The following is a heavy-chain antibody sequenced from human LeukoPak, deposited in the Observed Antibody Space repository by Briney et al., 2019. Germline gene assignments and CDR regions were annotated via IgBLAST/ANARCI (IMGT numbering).Heavy chain of an antibody. CDR3: ARIPLGYSGAYYFDY. V-gene: IGHV4-4*09. J-gene: IGHJ4*02. CDR2: ISSSGSV. D-gene: IGHD5-12*01. Sequence: SETLSLTCTVSRGSISGSIRSYYWSWLRQPPGKGREWIGYISSSGSVNDNPSLRSRVTISVDTSKNQFFLNLSSVSAADTAVYYCARIPLGYSGAYYFDYWGQGTLVTVSP. CDR1: RGSISGSIRSYY.